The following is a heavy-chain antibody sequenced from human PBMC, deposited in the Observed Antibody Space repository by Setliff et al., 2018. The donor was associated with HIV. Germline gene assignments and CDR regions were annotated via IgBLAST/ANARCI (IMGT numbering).Heavy chain of an antibody. CDR1: GGSINSGHYY. D-gene: IGHD2-15*01. Sequence: SETLSLTCTVSGGSINSGHYYWSWIRHHPGNGLEWIGYIYYTGSTYFNPSLKSRVTLSIDTSKSQFSLKLSSVTAADTAMYFCARGKDPGLYFDNWRQGTLVTVSS. CDR3: ARGKDPGLYFDN. J-gene: IGHJ4*02. V-gene: IGHV4-31*03. CDR2: IYYTGST.